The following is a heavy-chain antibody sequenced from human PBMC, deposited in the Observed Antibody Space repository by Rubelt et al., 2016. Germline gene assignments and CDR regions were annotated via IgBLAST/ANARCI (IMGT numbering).Heavy chain of an antibody. CDR2: MKEEGSGE. Sequence: EVQLVESGGGLVQPGRSLRLSCAAPGFTFSRYGMHWARQAPGKGLEWLASMKEEGSGENYVDSVKGRLTMSRDNAKNSWFLQMDRLRVEETAVYYCARDGVWGQGTLVTVSA. CDR1: GFTFSRYG. D-gene: IGHD3-3*01. J-gene: IGHJ4*02. V-gene: IGHV3-7*01. CDR3: ARDGV.